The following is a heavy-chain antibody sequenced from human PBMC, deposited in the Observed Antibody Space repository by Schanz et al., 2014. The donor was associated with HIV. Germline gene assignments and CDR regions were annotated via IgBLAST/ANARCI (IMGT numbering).Heavy chain of an antibody. J-gene: IGHJ3*02. CDR1: GFTFSSYA. Sequence: EVQLLESGGGLVQPGGSLRLSCAASGFTFSSYAMSWVRQAPGKGLEWVSLIDHTGTTYYADSVKGRFTISRDISDNTVHAQISSLRADDTAVYYCARDRVGSSASYVTFDIWGQGTMVTVSS. V-gene: IGHV3-23*01. CDR3: ARDRVGSSASYVTFDI. CDR2: LIDHTGTT. D-gene: IGHD3-16*01.